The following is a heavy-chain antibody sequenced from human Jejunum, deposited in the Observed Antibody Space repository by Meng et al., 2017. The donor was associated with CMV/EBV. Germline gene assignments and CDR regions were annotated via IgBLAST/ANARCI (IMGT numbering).Heavy chain of an antibody. D-gene: IGHD1/OR15-1a*01. CDR1: GYTFTDYF. CDR2: MNPNSGGT. V-gene: IGHV1-2*02. J-gene: IGHJ4*02. CDR3: ARVVMAEQQLDY. Sequence: ASGYTFTDYFYHWVRQAPGQGLEWMGWMNPNSGGTRYAQKFQGKVTMTRDTSINMAYMELSGLTSADTAVYYCARVVMAEQQLDYWGQGTLVTVSS.